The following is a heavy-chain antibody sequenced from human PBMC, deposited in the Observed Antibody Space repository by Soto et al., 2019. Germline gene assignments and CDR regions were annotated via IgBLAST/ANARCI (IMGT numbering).Heavy chain of an antibody. CDR3: ARVQPSTAMGRFAYGMDV. CDR2: IIPIFGTA. CDR1: GGTFSSYA. D-gene: IGHD5-18*01. Sequence: SVKVSCKASGGTFSSYAISWVRQAPGQGLEWMGGIIPIFGTANYAQKFQGRVTITADESTSTAYMELSSLRSEDTAVYYCARVQPSTAMGRFAYGMDVWGQGTTVTV. J-gene: IGHJ6*02. V-gene: IGHV1-69*13.